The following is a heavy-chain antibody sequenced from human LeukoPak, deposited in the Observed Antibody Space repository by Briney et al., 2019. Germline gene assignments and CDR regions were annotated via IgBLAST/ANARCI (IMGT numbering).Heavy chain of an antibody. CDR3: ARDHSGSSYFDY. Sequence: PGGSLRLSCAASGFTFTGYWMSWIRQAPGKGPEWVAIIRKDDGSAKYYADSVKGRFTISRDNSKNTLYLQMNSLRAEDTAVYYCARDHSGSSYFDYWGQGTLVTVSS. V-gene: IGHV3-7*01. D-gene: IGHD1-26*01. CDR1: GFTFTGYW. CDR2: IRKDDGSAK. J-gene: IGHJ4*02.